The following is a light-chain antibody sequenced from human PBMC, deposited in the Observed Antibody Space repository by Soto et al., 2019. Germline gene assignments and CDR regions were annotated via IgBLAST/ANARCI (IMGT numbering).Light chain of an antibody. J-gene: IGLJ2*01. Sequence: QSALTQPTSVTGSTGQSITISCTGTSSDVGGYNYVSWYQQHPGKAPKLMIYDVSNRPSGVSNRFSGSKSGNTASLTISGLQAEDEADYYCSSYTSSSSVVFGGGTQLTVL. CDR3: SSYTSSSSVV. CDR2: DVS. CDR1: SSDVGGYNY. V-gene: IGLV2-14*01.